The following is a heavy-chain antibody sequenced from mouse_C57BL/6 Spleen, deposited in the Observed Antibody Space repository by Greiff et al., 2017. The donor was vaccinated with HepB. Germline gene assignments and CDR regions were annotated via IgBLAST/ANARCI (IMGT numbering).Heavy chain of an antibody. CDR2: IYPGGGYT. CDR3: ARRALGYAMDY. Sequence: QVQLQQSGAELVRPGTSVKMSCKASGYTFTNYWIGWAKQRPGHGLEWIGDIYPGGGYTNYNEKFKGKATLTADKSSSTAYMQFSSLTSEDSAIYYCARRALGYAMDYWGQGTSVTVSS. J-gene: IGHJ4*01. CDR1: GYTFTNYW. V-gene: IGHV1-63*01. D-gene: IGHD4-1*01.